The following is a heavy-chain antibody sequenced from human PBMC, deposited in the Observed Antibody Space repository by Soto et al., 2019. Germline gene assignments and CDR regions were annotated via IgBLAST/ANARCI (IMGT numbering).Heavy chain of an antibody. Sequence: EVQLVESGGGLVQPGGSLRISCAASGFTFSNYWMYWVRKVPGKGLVWVSRLAADGSNTAYADSLEGRFSISRDNAKKTLYLQMNSLRPDDAALYSCAENRGHFVPAGLDYWGQGTVVTVSS. CDR3: AENRGHFVPAGLDY. J-gene: IGHJ1*01. CDR2: LAADGSNT. D-gene: IGHD1-1*01. V-gene: IGHV3-74*01. CDR1: GFTFSNYW.